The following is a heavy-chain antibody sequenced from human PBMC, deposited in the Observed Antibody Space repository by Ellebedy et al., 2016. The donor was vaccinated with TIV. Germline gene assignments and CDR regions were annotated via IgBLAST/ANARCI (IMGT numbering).Heavy chain of an antibody. D-gene: IGHD4-11*01. CDR1: GGSISSSSYY. V-gene: IGHV4-39*01. CDR3: ERLIMTTVTNPLDY. Sequence: MPGGSLRLSCTVSGGSISSSSYYWGWIRQPPGKGPEWIGNIHYSGSTFYNPSLKSRGTISVDTSKNQFSLKLSSVTAADTAVYYCERLIMTTVTNPLDYWGQGTLVTVAS. CDR2: IHYSGST. J-gene: IGHJ4*02.